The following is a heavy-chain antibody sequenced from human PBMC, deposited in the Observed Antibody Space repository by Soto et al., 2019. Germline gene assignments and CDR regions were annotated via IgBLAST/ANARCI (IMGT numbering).Heavy chain of an antibody. CDR2: IKQDGSEK. V-gene: IGHV3-7*05. CDR1: GLTFRNYW. CDR3: ARGSNWNDGNYFDY. D-gene: IGHD1-20*01. J-gene: IGHJ4*02. Sequence: GGSLRLSCAASGLTFRNYWMNWVRQAPGKGLEWVANIKQDGSEKYYVDSVKGRFTISRDNAKNSLFLQMNSLRAEETAVYYCARGSNWNDGNYFDYWGQGALVTVSS.